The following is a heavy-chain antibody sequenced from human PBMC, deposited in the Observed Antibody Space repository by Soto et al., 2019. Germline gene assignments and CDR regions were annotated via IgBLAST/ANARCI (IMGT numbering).Heavy chain of an antibody. Sequence: PSETLSLTCAVSGGSLSNYYWSWIRQPPGKGLEWIGEIYHSGSTNYNPSLKSRVTISVDTSKNQFYLKLSSVTAADTAVYYCATSKIYFSQSGGSHNVPLGFWGQGTRVIVSS. V-gene: IGHV4-34*01. D-gene: IGHD2-15*01. CDR3: ATSKIYFSQSGGSHNVPLGF. CDR1: GGSLSNYY. J-gene: IGHJ4*02. CDR2: IYHSGST.